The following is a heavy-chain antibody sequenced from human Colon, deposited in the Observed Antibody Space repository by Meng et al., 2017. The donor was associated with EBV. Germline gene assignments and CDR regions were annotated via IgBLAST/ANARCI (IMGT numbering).Heavy chain of an antibody. J-gene: IGHJ5*02. D-gene: IGHD2-8*01. Sequence: QLQLQQGGTVQVKPSETLALTCGVYGGSLSGYYWSWIRQTPGKGLEWIGEINHSGTINYNPSLRSRVTISVDRSNNQFSLRLSSVTAADTAVYYCARGGGVIKGLVTWFDPWGQGTLVTVSS. CDR3: ARGGGVIKGLVTWFDP. V-gene: IGHV4-34*01. CDR1: GGSLSGYY. CDR2: INHSGTI.